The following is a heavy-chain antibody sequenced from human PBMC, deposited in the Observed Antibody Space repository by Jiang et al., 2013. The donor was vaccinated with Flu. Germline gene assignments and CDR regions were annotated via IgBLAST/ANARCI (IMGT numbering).Heavy chain of an antibody. V-gene: IGHV4-4*02. J-gene: IGHJ5*02. D-gene: IGHD2-2*01. CDR1: GGSISSSNW. CDR2: IYHSGST. Sequence: GLVKPSGTLSLTCAVSGGSISSSNWWSWVRQPPGKGLEWIGEIYHSGSTNYNPSLKSRVTISVDKSKNQFSLKLSSVTAADTAVYYCATGFDIVVVPAAIGVFDPWGQGTLVTVSS. CDR3: ATGFDIVVVPAAIGVFDP.